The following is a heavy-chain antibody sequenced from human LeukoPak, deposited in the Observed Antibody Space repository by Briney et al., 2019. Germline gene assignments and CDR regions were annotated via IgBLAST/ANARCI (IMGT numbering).Heavy chain of an antibody. CDR2: ISSNGGST. CDR1: GFTFSSYA. V-gene: IGHV3-64*01. CDR3: ARDIRREMAIPFDV. J-gene: IGHJ3*01. D-gene: IGHD5-24*01. Sequence: SGGSLRLSCAASGFTFSSYAMHWVRQAPGKGLEYVSAISSNGGSTYYANSVKGRFTISRDNSKNTLHLQMNSLRVEDTAVYHCARDIRREMAIPFDVWGQGTLVTVSS.